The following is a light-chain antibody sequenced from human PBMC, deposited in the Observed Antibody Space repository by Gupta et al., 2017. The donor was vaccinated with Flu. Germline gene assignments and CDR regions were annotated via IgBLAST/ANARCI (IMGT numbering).Light chain of an antibody. J-gene: IGKJ1*01. CDR1: QSVLYSSNNKNY. V-gene: IGKV4-1*01. Sequence: DIVMTQSPDSLAVSLGERATINCKSSQSVLYSSNNKNYLAWYQQKPGQPPKLLIYWASTRESVLHHRSSGSGSGEDFTLTISSLQDDDVAVYCQQQYCSTPQTFGQGTKVEIK. CDR2: WAS. CDR3: QQYCSTPQT.